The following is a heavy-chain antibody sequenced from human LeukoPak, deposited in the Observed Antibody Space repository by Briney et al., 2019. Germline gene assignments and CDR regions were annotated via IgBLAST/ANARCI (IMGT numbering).Heavy chain of an antibody. J-gene: IGHJ4*02. Sequence: SETLSPTCAVYGGSFSGYYWSWIRQPPGKGLEWIGEINHSGSTNYNPSLKSRVTISVDTSKNQFSLKLSSVTAADTAVYYCATGDYYGSGTPSGYWGQGTLVTVSS. CDR3: ATGDYYGSGTPSGY. CDR2: INHSGST. V-gene: IGHV4-34*01. D-gene: IGHD3-10*01. CDR1: GGSFSGYY.